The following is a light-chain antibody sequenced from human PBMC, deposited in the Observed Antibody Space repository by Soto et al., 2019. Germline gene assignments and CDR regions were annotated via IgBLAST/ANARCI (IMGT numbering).Light chain of an antibody. CDR2: GAS. J-gene: IGKJ1*01. V-gene: IGKV3-20*01. CDR1: QSVSNNY. CDR3: QQYGSSGT. Sequence: EIVLTQSPGTLSLSPGERATLSCRASQSVSNNYLAWYQQKPGQAPRLLIYGASNTATGIPDRFSGSGSGTDFTLTISRLEREDFAVYYCQQYGSSGTFGQGTKVEIK.